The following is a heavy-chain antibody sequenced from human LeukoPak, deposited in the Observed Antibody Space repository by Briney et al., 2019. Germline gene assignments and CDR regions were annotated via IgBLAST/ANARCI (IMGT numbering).Heavy chain of an antibody. CDR1: GFTFSSYA. CDR3: AKSSRAFGGVSDFDY. V-gene: IGHV3-30-3*02. Sequence: GGSLRLSCAASGFTFSSYAMHWVRQAPGKGLEWVAVISYDGSNKYYADSVKGRFTISRDNSKNTLYLQMNSLRAEDTAVYYCAKSSRAFGGVSDFDYWGQGTLVTVSS. D-gene: IGHD3-16*01. J-gene: IGHJ4*02. CDR2: ISYDGSNK.